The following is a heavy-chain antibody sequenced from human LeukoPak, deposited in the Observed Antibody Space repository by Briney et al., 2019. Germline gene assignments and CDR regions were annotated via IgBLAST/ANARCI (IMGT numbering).Heavy chain of an antibody. CDR3: ARGADYGDAFDI. V-gene: IGHV4-38-2*01. D-gene: IGHD4-17*01. CDR1: GYSISSGYY. CDR2: IYHSGST. J-gene: IGHJ3*02. Sequence: SETLSLTCAVSGYSISSGYYWGWIRQPPGKGLEWIGSIYHSGSTYYNPSLKSRVPISVDTSKNQFSLKLSSVTAADTAVYYCARGADYGDAFDIWGQGTMVTVSS.